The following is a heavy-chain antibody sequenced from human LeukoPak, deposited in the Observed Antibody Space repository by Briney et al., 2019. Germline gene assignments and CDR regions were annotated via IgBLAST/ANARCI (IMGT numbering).Heavy chain of an antibody. V-gene: IGHV3-20*04. CDR3: ARGTLKAAATDFDY. J-gene: IGHJ4*02. D-gene: IGHD6-13*01. CDR1: GFTFDDYA. Sequence: GGSLRLSCAASGFTFDDYAMHWVRQAPGKGLEWVSGINWNGGSTGYADSVKGRFTISRDNAKNSLYLQMNSLRAEDTALYYCARGTLKAAATDFDYWGQGTLVTVSS. CDR2: INWNGGST.